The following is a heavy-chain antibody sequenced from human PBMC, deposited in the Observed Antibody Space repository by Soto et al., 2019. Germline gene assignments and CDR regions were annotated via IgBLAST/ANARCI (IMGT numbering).Heavy chain of an antibody. CDR2: IYYSGST. J-gene: IGHJ6*02. CDR1: GGSISSYY. V-gene: IGHV4-59*01. CDR3: ARGSSSIGDYYYYGMDV. Sequence: PSETLSLTCTVSGGSISSYYWSWIRQPPGKGLEWIGYIYYSGSTNYNPSLKSRVTISVDTSKNQFSLKLSSVNAADTAGYYCARGSSSIGDYYYYGMDVWGQGTTVTAP. D-gene: IGHD1-26*01.